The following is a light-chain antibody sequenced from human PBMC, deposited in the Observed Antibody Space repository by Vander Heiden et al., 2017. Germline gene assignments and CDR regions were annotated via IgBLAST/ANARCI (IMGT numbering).Light chain of an antibody. CDR3: QQRSNWPPLT. J-gene: IGKJ4*01. V-gene: IGKV3-11*01. CDR2: DAS. Sequence: EIVLTQSPGTLSLSPGARVTLSCRASQSVSSYLAWYQQKPGQAPRLLRYDASTRATGIPGRFSGSGSGTDFTLTISSLRPEDSAVYYCQQRSNWPPLTFGGGTKVEIK. CDR1: QSVSSY.